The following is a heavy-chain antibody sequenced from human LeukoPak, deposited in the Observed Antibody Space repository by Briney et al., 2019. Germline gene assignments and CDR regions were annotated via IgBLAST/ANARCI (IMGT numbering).Heavy chain of an antibody. CDR3: TRAITMIVYYFDY. J-gene: IGHJ4*02. Sequence: GGSLRLSCTASGFTFGDYAMSWVRQAPGKGLEWVGFIRSKAYGGTTEYAASVKGRFTISRDDSKSIAYLQMNSLKTEDTAVYYCTRAITMIVYYFDYWGQGTLVTVSS. CDR1: GFTFGDYA. CDR2: IRSKAYGGTT. D-gene: IGHD3-22*01. V-gene: IGHV3-49*04.